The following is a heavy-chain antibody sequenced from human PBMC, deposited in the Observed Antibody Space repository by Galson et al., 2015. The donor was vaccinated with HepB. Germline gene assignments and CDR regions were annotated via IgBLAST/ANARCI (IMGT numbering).Heavy chain of an antibody. V-gene: IGHV3-30-3*01. Sequence: SLRLSCAASGFTFSSYAMHWVRQAPGKGLEWVAVISYDGSNKYYADSVKGRFTISRDNSKNTLYLQMNSLRAEDTAVYYCARDPTIFNPTGDAFDIWGQGTMVTVSS. CDR3: ARDPTIFNPTGDAFDI. J-gene: IGHJ3*02. D-gene: IGHD3-3*01. CDR1: GFTFSSYA. CDR2: ISYDGSNK.